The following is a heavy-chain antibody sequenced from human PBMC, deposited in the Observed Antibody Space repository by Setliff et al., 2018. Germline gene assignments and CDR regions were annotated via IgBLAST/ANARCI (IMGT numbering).Heavy chain of an antibody. CDR2: IIPIFGTT. Sequence: SVKVSCKASGGTFKNYGISWVRQAPGQGLEWMGGIIPIFGTTNYAQKFQGRATIITDESTSTAYMELSSLRSEDTAVYYCAREGVDSRSSTDYRYNMDVWGKGTTVTVSS. CDR3: AREGVDSRSSTDYRYNMDV. J-gene: IGHJ6*03. D-gene: IGHD6-6*01. CDR1: GGTFKNYG. V-gene: IGHV1-69*05.